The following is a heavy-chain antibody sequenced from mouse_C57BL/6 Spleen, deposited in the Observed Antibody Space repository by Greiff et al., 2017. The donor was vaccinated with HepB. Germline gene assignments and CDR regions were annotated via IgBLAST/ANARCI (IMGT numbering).Heavy chain of an antibody. Sequence: QVQLKESGPELVKPGASVKISCKASGYAFSSSWMNWVKQRPGKGLEWIGRIYPGDGDTNYNGKFKGKATLTADNTSSTAYMQLSSLTSEDSAVYCCARSGDYGDGSYAMDYWGQGASVTVSS. J-gene: IGHJ4*01. D-gene: IGHD2-4*01. CDR1: GYAFSSSW. V-gene: IGHV1-82*01. CDR3: ARSGDYGDGSYAMDY. CDR2: IYPGDGDT.